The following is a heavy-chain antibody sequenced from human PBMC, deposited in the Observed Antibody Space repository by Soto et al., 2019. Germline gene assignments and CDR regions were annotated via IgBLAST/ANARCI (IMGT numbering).Heavy chain of an antibody. CDR3: AKGRGSDYFDY. Sequence: QVQLVESGGGVVQPGRSLRLSCAASGFTFSSYGMHWVRQAPGKGLERVAVISYDGSNKYYADSVKGRFTISRDNSKNTLYLQMNSLRAEDTAVYYCAKGRGSDYFDYWGQGTLVTVSS. CDR1: GFTFSSYG. CDR2: ISYDGSNK. J-gene: IGHJ4*02. V-gene: IGHV3-30*18.